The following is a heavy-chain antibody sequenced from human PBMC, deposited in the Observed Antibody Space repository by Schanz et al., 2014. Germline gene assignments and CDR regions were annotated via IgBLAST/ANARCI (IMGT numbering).Heavy chain of an antibody. D-gene: IGHD1-7*01. CDR3: ARAGGLPGTSRGLFDY. CDR2: IGGSGGTT. Sequence: VQLVESGGGVVQPGGSLRLSCAASGFTFSYYGMTWVRQAPGKGLEWVSTIGGSGGTTYYADSVRGRFTISRDNTKNSVFLQMSSLRAEDTAMYYCARAGGLPGTSRGLFDYWGQGALVTVSS. V-gene: IGHV3-23*04. J-gene: IGHJ4*02. CDR1: GFTFSYYG.